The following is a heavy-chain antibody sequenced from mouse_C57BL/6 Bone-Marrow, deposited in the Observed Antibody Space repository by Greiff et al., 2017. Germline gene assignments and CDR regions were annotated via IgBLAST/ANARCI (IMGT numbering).Heavy chain of an antibody. CDR3: AKVAARNWYFDV. CDR1: GYTFTSYW. V-gene: IGHV1-72*01. D-gene: IGHD1-1*02. Sequence: QVHVKQPGAELVKPGASVKLSCKASGYTFTSYWMHWVKQRPGRGLEWIGRIDPNSGGTKYNEKFKSKATLTVDKPSSTAYMQLSSLTSEDSAVYYCAKVAARNWYFDVWGTGTTVTVSS. CDR2: IDPNSGGT. J-gene: IGHJ1*03.